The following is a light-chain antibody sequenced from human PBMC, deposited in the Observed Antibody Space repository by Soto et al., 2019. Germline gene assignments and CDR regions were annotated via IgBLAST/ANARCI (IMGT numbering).Light chain of an antibody. Sequence: QSVLTQPPSVSGAPGQRVSISCTGSSSNIGARFDVHWYQQVAGAAPKLLIFDNKYRPSGVPARFSGSKSGTSASLVITGLHAEDEADYFCQSYDTSLSGWVIFGGGTNLTVL. CDR1: SSNIGARFD. J-gene: IGLJ2*01. V-gene: IGLV1-40*01. CDR3: QSYDTSLSGWVI. CDR2: DNK.